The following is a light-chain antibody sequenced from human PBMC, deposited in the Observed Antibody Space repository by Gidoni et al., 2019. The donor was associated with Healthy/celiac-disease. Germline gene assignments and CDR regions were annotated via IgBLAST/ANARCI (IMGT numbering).Light chain of an antibody. CDR1: NIGSKS. Sequence: SYVLTQTPSVSVAPGKTARITCGGNNIGSKSVHWYQQKPVQAPVLFVYDDSDRPSGIPERFSGSNSGNTATLSISRGEAGDEADYYCQVWDSSSDHLYVFGTGTKVTVL. CDR2: DDS. V-gene: IGLV3-21*03. CDR3: QVWDSSSDHLYV. J-gene: IGLJ1*01.